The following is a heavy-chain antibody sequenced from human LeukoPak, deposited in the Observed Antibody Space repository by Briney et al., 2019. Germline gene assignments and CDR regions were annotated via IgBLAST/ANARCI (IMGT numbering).Heavy chain of an antibody. Sequence: HPGGSLRLSCAASGFTFSSYAMHWVRQAPGKGLEWVAVISYDGSNKYYADSVKGRFTISRDNSKNTLYLQMNSLRAEDTAVYYCARGSSSSHYYHGMDVWGQGTTVTVSS. CDR3: ARGSSSSHYYHGMDV. CDR1: GFTFSSYA. CDR2: ISYDGSNK. D-gene: IGHD6-6*01. V-gene: IGHV3-30-3*01. J-gene: IGHJ6*02.